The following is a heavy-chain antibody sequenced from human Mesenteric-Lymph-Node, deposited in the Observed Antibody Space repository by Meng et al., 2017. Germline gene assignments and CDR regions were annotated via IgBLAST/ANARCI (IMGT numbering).Heavy chain of an antibody. J-gene: IGHJ4*02. V-gene: IGHV3-23*01. CDR3: AKDRGAMVPLGFDC. CDR2: ISGNGGFT. Sequence: GGSLRLSCAASGFTFSSYAMSWVRQAPGKGLEWVSVISGNGGFTYYADSVKGRFTISRDNSKNTLYLQMNSLGGDDTAVYYCAKDRGAMVPLGFDCWGQGTLVTVSS. D-gene: IGHD5-18*01. CDR1: GFTFSSYA.